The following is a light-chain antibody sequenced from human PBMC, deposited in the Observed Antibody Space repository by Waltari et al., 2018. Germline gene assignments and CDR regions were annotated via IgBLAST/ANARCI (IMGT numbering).Light chain of an antibody. V-gene: IGKV3-11*01. CDR2: DVS. CDR3: QQYCSSPLT. Sequence: EIVLTQSPATLSLSLGERATLSCRASQSVRNYLAWYQQKPGQAPRLLIYDVSRRATGTPARFSGSGSGTDFTLTISSLQAEDVALYYCQQYCSSPLTFGGGTKVEIK. J-gene: IGKJ4*01. CDR1: QSVRNY.